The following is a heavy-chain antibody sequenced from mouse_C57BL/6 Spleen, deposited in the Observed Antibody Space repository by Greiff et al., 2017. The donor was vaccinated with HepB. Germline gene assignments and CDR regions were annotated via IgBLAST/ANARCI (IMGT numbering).Heavy chain of an antibody. CDR2: IYPGSGNT. D-gene: IGHD2-2*01. CDR1: GYSFTSYY. J-gene: IGHJ2*01. Sequence: QVQLQQSGPELVKPGASVKISCKASGYSFTSYYIHWVKQRPGQGLEWIGWIYPGSGNTKYNEKFKGKATLTADTSTSTAYMQLSSLTSEDSAVYYCARAGIYYGYDKDYWGQGTTLTVSS. V-gene: IGHV1-66*01. CDR3: ARAGIYYGYDKDY.